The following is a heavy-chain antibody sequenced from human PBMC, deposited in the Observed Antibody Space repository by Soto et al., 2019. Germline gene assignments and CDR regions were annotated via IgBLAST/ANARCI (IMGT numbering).Heavy chain of an antibody. CDR3: ARNAAGYDILTGYYTGWFDP. CDR2: ISAYNGNT. CDR1: GYTFTSYG. Sequence: QVQLVQSGAEVKKPGASVKVSCKASGYTFTSYGISWVRQAPGQGLEWMGWISAYNGNTNYAQKLQGRVTMTTDTSTSKAYMELRSLRSDDTAVYYCARNAAGYDILTGYYTGWFDPWGQGTLVTVSS. V-gene: IGHV1-18*01. J-gene: IGHJ5*02. D-gene: IGHD3-9*01.